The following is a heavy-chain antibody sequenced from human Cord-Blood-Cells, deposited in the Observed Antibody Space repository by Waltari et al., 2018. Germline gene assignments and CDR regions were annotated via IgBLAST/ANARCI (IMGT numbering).Heavy chain of an antibody. J-gene: IGHJ4*02. V-gene: IGHV5-51*01. Sequence: EVQLVQSGAEVKQPGAYLKISCKGSGYSSTSYWIGWVRQMSGKGLEWMGIIYSGDSDTRYSPSFQCQVTISADKSISTAYLQWSSLKASDTAMYYCARADWPGIAAADTDYWGQGTLVTVSS. CDR2: IYSGDSDT. CDR1: GYSSTSYW. CDR3: ARADWPGIAAADTDY. D-gene: IGHD6-13*01.